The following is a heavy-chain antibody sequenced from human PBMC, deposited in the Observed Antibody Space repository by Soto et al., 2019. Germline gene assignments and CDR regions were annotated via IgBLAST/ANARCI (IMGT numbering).Heavy chain of an antibody. J-gene: IGHJ4*02. CDR3: VRARIVVAGTIVDY. D-gene: IGHD6-19*01. Sequence: PSETLSLTCAVSGYSLTSGYYCGWIRQPPGKGLEWIGSIYHSGDTYYNPSLKSRVTISVDTSKNHFSLKLTSVTAADTAVYYCVRARIVVAGTIVDYWGQGTLVTVSS. CDR2: IYHSGDT. V-gene: IGHV4-38-2*01. CDR1: GYSLTSGYY.